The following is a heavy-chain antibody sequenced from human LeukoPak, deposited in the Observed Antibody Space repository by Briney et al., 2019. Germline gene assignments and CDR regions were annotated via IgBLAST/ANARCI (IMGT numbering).Heavy chain of an antibody. J-gene: IGHJ4*02. Sequence: GSLSLSCAASGFTFSSYAMSWVRQPPGKGLKWVSAISGSGGSTYYADSVKGRFTISRDNSKNTLYLQLNSLRAEDTAVYYCAKDPSWRLIAVPYWGQGTLVTVPS. D-gene: IGHD6-19*01. CDR3: AKDPSWRLIAVPY. V-gene: IGHV3-23*01. CDR1: GFTFSSYA. CDR2: ISGSGGST.